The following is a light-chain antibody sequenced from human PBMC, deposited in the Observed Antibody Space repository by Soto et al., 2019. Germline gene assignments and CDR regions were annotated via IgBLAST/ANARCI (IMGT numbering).Light chain of an antibody. CDR2: GAS. Sequence: EIVLTQSPGTLSLSPGEKVTLSCRASQSVGNNYLAWFQQKPGQSPRLLISGASSRATGVPDRFSGSGSGTDFTLTVSRLEPGDFAVYYCHQYASSPHTFGQGTKLEIK. CDR1: QSVGNNY. CDR3: HQYASSPHT. J-gene: IGKJ2*01. V-gene: IGKV3-20*01.